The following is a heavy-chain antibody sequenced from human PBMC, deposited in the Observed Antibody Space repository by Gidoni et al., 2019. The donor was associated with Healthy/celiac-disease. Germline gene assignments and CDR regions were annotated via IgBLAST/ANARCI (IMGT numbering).Heavy chain of an antibody. V-gene: IGHV1-69*01. CDR1: GGTVSSYA. CDR2: IIPIFGTA. CDR3: ARTLFPQGMVRGVIYY. Sequence: QVQLVQSGAEVKKPGSSVKVSCKASGGTVSSYAISWVRQAPGQGLEWMGGIIPIFGTANYAQKFQGRVTITADESTSTAYMELSSLRSEDTAVYYCARTLFPQGMVRGVIYYWGQGTLVTVSS. D-gene: IGHD3-10*01. J-gene: IGHJ4*02.